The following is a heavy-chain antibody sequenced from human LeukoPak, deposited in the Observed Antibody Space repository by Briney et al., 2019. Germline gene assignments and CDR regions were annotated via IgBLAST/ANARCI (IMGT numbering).Heavy chain of an antibody. J-gene: IGHJ5*02. CDR2: ISYDAKSN. D-gene: IGHD5-18*01. CDR3: ARRGYSYGYFGSFRFDP. CDR1: GFTFSSYG. Sequence: GGSLRLSCATSGFTFSSYGMHWVRQVPGKGLEWVAVISYDAKSNYHVDSVKGRFTISRDNSKNTLYLQMNSLRAEDTAVYYCARRGYSYGYFGSFRFDPWGQGTLVTVSS. V-gene: IGHV3-30*03.